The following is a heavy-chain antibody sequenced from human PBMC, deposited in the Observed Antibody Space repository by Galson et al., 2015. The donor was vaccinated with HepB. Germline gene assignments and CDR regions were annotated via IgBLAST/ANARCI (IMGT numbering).Heavy chain of an antibody. CDR1: GFSLSTSGVG. CDR3: AQFRGPPPVTTVAFDI. Sequence: PALVKPPQTLTLTCTFSGFSLSTSGVGVGWIRQPPGKALEWLALIYWDDDKRYSPSLKSRLTITKDTSKNQVVLTMTNMDPVDTATYYCAQFRGPPPVTTVAFDIWGKGTMVTVSS. V-gene: IGHV2-5*02. CDR2: IYWDDDK. J-gene: IGHJ3*02. D-gene: IGHD4-17*01.